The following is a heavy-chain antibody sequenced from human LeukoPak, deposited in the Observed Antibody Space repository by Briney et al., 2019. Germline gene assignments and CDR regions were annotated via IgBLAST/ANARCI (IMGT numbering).Heavy chain of an antibody. J-gene: IGHJ5*02. CDR2: IIPIFGTA. D-gene: IGHD3-16*01. Sequence: GASVTVSFTASGGTFSIYAISWVRQAPGQGLEWMGGIIPIFGTANYAQKFQGRVTITADESTSTAYMELSSLRSEDTAVYYCARHWGSWPPYNWFDPWGQGTLVTVSS. V-gene: IGHV1-69*13. CDR1: GGTFSIYA. CDR3: ARHWGSWPPYNWFDP.